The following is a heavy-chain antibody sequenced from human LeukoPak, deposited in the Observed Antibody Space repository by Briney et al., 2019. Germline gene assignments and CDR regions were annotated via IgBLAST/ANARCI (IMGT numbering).Heavy chain of an antibody. D-gene: IGHD2-2*01. V-gene: IGHV1-18*01. Sequence: ASVKVSCKASGYTFINYGIRWVRQAPGQGLEWMGWISPYNGNTKYAQNLQGRVTMTTDTSTSTAYMDLRSLTFDDTAVYYCARLPTIVTTAWTLQPFDPWGQGTLVIVSS. CDR1: GYTFINYG. J-gene: IGHJ5*02. CDR2: ISPYNGNT. CDR3: ARLPTIVTTAWTLQPFDP.